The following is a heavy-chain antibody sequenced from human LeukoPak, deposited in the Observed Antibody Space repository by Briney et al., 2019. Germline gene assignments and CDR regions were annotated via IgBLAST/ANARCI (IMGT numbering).Heavy chain of an antibody. CDR1: GGSISSGSYY. Sequence: SQTLSLTCTVSGGSISSGSYYWSWIRQPAGKGLEWIGYIYYSGSTNYNPSLKSRVTISVDTSKNQFSLKLSSVTAADTAVYYCARDRAFLTGLWGNWFDPWGQGTLVTVSS. D-gene: IGHD3-9*01. CDR2: IYYSGST. J-gene: IGHJ5*02. CDR3: ARDRAFLTGLWGNWFDP. V-gene: IGHV4-61*10.